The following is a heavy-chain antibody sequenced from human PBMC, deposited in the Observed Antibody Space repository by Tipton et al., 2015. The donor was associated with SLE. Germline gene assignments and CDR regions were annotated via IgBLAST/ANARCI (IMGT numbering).Heavy chain of an antibody. J-gene: IGHJ4*02. CDR2: ISYSATL. V-gene: IGHV4-59*11. Sequence: TLSLTCTVSGGSYSSHYWSWIRQAPGKGLEWIGYISYSATLNYNPSLKSRVTISVDTSKNQFSLKLRSVTAADTAVYYCAGAWQGYCSGGTCYVLDYWGQGTLVTVSS. D-gene: IGHD2-15*01. CDR1: GGSYSSHY. CDR3: AGAWQGYCSGGTCYVLDY.